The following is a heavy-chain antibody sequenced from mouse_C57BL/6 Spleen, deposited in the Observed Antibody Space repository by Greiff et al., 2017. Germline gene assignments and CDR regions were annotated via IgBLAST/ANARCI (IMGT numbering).Heavy chain of an antibody. CDR1: GYTFTDYE. D-gene: IGHD2-5*01. CDR3: TREELDYYSNYFDD. V-gene: IGHV1-15*01. CDR2: IDPETGGT. Sequence: QVQLQQSGAELVRPGASVTLSCKASGYTFTDYEMHWVKQTPVHGLEWIGAIDPETGGTAYNQKFKGKAILTADKSSSTAYMELRSLTSEDSAVYYCTREELDYYSNYFDDWGQGTTLTVSS. J-gene: IGHJ2*01.